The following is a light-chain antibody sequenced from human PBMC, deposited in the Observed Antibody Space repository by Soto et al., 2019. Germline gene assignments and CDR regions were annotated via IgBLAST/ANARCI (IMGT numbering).Light chain of an antibody. V-gene: IGKV3-11*01. CDR2: DAS. CDR1: QSVSSY. CDR3: QQRGSWPPT. J-gene: IGKJ2*01. Sequence: EIVLTQSPATLSLSPGERATLSCRASQSVSSYLAWYQQKPGQAPRLLIYDASKRPTGIPARFSGSGSATDFTLTISSLEPEDFAVYYCQQRGSWPPTFGQGTKVEIK.